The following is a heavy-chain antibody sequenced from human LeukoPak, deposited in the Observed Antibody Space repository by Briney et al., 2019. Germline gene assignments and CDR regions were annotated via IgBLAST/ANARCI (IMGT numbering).Heavy chain of an antibody. Sequence: GGSLRLSCAASVFTFTTYGMEWVRQAPGKGLEWVSIISGSGGSTYYADYADSVKGRFTISRDNSKDTLFLQMNSLRAEDTAIFYCARDMQLSTWGLGTMVTVSS. CDR3: ARDMQLST. J-gene: IGHJ3*01. CDR2: ISGSGGST. CDR1: VFTFTTYG. V-gene: IGHV3-23*01. D-gene: IGHD3-16*02.